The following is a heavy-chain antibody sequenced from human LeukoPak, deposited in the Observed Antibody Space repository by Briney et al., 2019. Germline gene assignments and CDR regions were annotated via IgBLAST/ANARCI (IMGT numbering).Heavy chain of an antibody. D-gene: IGHD4-17*01. Sequence: SETLSLTCTVSGGSISNYYWSWIRQPPGKGLEWIGYIYYTGSTNYNPSLKSRVTISLDTSKNQFSLKLNSVTAADTAVYYCARDFDGAVFDYWGQGTLVTVSS. V-gene: IGHV4-59*13. CDR2: IYYTGST. CDR3: ARDFDGAVFDY. CDR1: GGSISNYY. J-gene: IGHJ4*02.